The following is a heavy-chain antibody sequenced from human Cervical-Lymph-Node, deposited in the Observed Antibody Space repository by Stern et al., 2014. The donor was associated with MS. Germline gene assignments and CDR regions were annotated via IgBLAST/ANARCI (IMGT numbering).Heavy chain of an antibody. CDR1: GFTFEDYA. CDR3: ARDMETSYFFYGMDV. D-gene: IGHD3-3*01. J-gene: IGHJ6*02. V-gene: IGHV3-9*01. CDR2: INWNSGTI. Sequence: EVQLVESGGGLLQPGGSLRLSCAASGFTFEDYAMHLVRPAPGKGLGWVSGINWNSGTIGYADSVRGRFTISRENAKNSLYLQVSSLRAEDTALYYCARDMETSYFFYGMDVWGQGTMVTVSS.